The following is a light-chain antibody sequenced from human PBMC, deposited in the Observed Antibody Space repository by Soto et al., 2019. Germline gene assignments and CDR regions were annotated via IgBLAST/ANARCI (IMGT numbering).Light chain of an antibody. CDR2: KAS. J-gene: IGKJ1*01. CDR1: QSIGNL. CDR3: QQYNKWPQT. Sequence: DIQMTQSPSTLSTSVGNRVNITCRASQSIGNLLAWYQQTPGKAPNLLIYKASSLDSGVPSRFSGSGSGTEFTLTISSLQPDDFATYYCQQYNKWPQTFGQGTKVDIK. V-gene: IGKV1-5*03.